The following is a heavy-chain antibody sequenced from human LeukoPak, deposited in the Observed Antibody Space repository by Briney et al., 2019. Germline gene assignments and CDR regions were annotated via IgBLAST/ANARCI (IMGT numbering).Heavy chain of an antibody. Sequence: ASVKVSCRASGYTFTSYAMHWVRQAPGQRLEWMGWINAGNGNTKYSRKFQGRVTITRDTSASTAYMELSSLRSEDTAVYYCARMSSIAARPPSGFDYWGQGTLVTVSS. CDR2: INAGNGNT. V-gene: IGHV1-3*01. CDR1: GYTFTSYA. D-gene: IGHD6-6*01. CDR3: ARMSSIAARPPSGFDY. J-gene: IGHJ4*02.